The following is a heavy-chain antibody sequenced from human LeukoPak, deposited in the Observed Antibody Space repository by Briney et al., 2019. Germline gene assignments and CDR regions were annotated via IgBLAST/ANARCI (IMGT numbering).Heavy chain of an antibody. V-gene: IGHV4-39*07. Sequence: SETLSLTCTVSGGSISSSSYYWGWIRQPPGKGLEWIGSIYYSGSTYYNPSLKSRVTISVDTSKNQFSLKLSSVTAADTAVYYCAREMAAITPNWFDPWGQGTPVTVSS. D-gene: IGHD2-2*01. CDR2: IYYSGST. J-gene: IGHJ5*02. CDR3: AREMAAITPNWFDP. CDR1: GGSISSSSYY.